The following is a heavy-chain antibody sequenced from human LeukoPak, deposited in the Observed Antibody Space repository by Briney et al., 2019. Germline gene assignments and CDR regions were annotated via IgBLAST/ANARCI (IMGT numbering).Heavy chain of an antibody. CDR1: GYSISSGYY. V-gene: IGHV4-38-2*02. J-gene: IGHJ3*02. D-gene: IGHD3-22*01. CDR2: IYYSGST. Sequence: PSETLSLTCTVSGYSISSGYYWGWIRQPPGKGLEWIGSIYYSGSTYYNPSLKSRVTISVDTSKNQFSLKLSSVTAADTAVYYCARRGGSYYYDSSGYQTVYAFDIWGQGTMVTVSS. CDR3: ARRGGSYYYDSSGYQTVYAFDI.